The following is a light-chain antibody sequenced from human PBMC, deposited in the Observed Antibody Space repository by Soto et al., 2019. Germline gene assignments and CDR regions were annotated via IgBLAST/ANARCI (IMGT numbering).Light chain of an antibody. CDR1: QSVTSSY. Sequence: EIVLTQSPGTLSLSPGERATLSCRASQSVTSSYLAWYQQKPGQAPRLLIYGASSRATGIPDRFSGSGSGTDFTLAIGSLQSEDFAVYYCQQYNNWPPWTFGQGTKVDIK. CDR2: GAS. V-gene: IGKV3-20*01. J-gene: IGKJ1*01. CDR3: QQYNNWPPWT.